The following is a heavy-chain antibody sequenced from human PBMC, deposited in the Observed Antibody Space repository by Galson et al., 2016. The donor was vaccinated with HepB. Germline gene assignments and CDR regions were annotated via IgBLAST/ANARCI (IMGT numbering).Heavy chain of an antibody. Sequence: SLRLSCAASVFTFSSYAMSWVRQAPGKGLEWVSSISHSGGYTYYADSVKGRLTISRDNSKNTLYMQMNGLRAEDTAVYYWAKTHGAGTETSGVEYWGQGTLVTVSP. CDR3: AKTHGAGTETSGVEY. J-gene: IGHJ4*02. D-gene: IGHD1-14*01. V-gene: IGHV3-23*01. CDR1: VFTFSSYA. CDR2: ISHSGGYT.